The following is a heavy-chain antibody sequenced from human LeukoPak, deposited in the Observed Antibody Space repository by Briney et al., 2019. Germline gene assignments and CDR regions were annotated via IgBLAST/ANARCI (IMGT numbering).Heavy chain of an antibody. CDR1: XS. V-gene: IGHV3-48*01. CDR2: VSSSSTTI. CDR3: ARSRTGNFFDY. Sequence: XSMNWVRQAPGKGLEGVSYVSSSSTTIYYADSVKGRFTISRDNAKNSLFLQMNSLRAEDTAVYYCARSRTGNFFDYWGQGTLVTVSS. J-gene: IGHJ4*02. D-gene: IGHD3/OR15-3a*01.